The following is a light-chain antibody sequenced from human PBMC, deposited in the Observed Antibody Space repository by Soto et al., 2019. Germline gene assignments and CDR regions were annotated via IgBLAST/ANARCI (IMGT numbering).Light chain of an antibody. Sequence: EIVLTQSPGTLSLSPGERATLSCRPSQSVSSTYFAWYQQKPGQAPRLLIYGASSRATGIPDKFSGSGYGKDFTLTISRLEPEDFAEYYLQQDGSSRTTFGQGTKVEIK. J-gene: IGKJ1*01. CDR1: QSVSSTY. V-gene: IGKV3-20*01. CDR2: GAS. CDR3: QQDGSSRTT.